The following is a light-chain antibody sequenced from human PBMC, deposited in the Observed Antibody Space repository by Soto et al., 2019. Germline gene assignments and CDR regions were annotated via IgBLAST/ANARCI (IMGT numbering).Light chain of an antibody. CDR3: QQYGSSPPWT. J-gene: IGKJ1*01. Sequence: EIVLTQSPGTLSLSPGERATLSCRASQSVSSSYLAWYQQKPGQAPRLLIYLASSRATGIPDRFSGSGSGTDFTLTISRLEPEDFAVYYSQQYGSSPPWTFGQGTKVEIK. V-gene: IGKV3-20*01. CDR2: LAS. CDR1: QSVSSSY.